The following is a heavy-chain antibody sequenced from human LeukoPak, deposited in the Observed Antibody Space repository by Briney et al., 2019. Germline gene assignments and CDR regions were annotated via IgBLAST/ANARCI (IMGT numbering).Heavy chain of an antibody. V-gene: IGHV5-51*01. CDR1: GSTFANYR. CDR3: ARHLNYGDYHPFDY. D-gene: IGHD4-17*01. J-gene: IGHJ4*02. CDR2: IYPGDSDT. Sequence: GESLKISCKGSGSTFANYRIGWVRQMPGKGLEWRGIIYPGDSDTRYSPSFQGQVTISADKSISTAYLQWSSLKASDTAMYYCARHLNYGDYHPFDYWGQGTLVTVSS.